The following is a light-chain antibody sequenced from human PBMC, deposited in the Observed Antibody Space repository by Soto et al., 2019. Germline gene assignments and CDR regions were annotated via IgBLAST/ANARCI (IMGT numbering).Light chain of an antibody. V-gene: IGLV2-14*01. Sequence: QSVLTQPASVSGSPGQSITISCTGTSSDVGGYNYVSWYQQHPGKAPKLMIYDVSNRPSGVSSRFSGSKSGNKASLTISGLQAEDEADYYCSSYTSSGTVLFGGGTQLTVL. J-gene: IGLJ2*01. CDR3: SSYTSSGTVL. CDR1: SSDVGGYNY. CDR2: DVS.